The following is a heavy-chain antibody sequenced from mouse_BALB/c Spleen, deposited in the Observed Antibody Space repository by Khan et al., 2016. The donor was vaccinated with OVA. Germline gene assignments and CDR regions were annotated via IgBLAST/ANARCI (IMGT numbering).Heavy chain of an antibody. CDR2: IWSDGSR. Sequence: VQLQESGPGLVAPSQSLSITCTISGFSLTNYGVHWVRQPPGKGLEWLAVIWSDGSRTYNSAPKSRLSTSKDNSKNQVFLKMNSLQADDTAVYYCARQPCYLYCLLDYWGQGTSVTVSS. CDR1: GFSLTNYG. V-gene: IGHV2-6-1*01. D-gene: IGHD2-12*01. CDR3: ARQPCYLYCLLDY. J-gene: IGHJ4*01.